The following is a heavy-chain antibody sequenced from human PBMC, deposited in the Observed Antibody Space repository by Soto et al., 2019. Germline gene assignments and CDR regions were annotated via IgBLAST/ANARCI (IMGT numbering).Heavy chain of an antibody. Sequence: SDNVSCKPSGGSFSRYAMRCVRQAPGQWLEWMGGIIPIFGTANYAQKFQGRVTITADESTSTAYMELSSLRSEDTAVYYCARGLPQYYYESSGSDALRYVMDGWGQGTTGTVS. J-gene: IGHJ6*02. CDR2: IIPIFGTA. CDR1: GGSFSRYA. D-gene: IGHD3-22*01. CDR3: ARGLPQYYYESSGSDALRYVMDG. V-gene: IGHV1-69*13.